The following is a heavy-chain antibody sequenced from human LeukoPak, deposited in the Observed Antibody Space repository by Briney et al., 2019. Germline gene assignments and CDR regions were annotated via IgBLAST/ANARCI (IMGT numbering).Heavy chain of an antibody. Sequence: SETLSLTCTISGDSINSTSYYWAWIRQPPEKGLEWIGSLYYTGNIYYNPSLKSRATISVDMPKNQFSLKLNSVTAADTAVYYCATGAVGWLQLTYWGQGTLVTVSS. CDR3: ATGAVGWLQLTY. J-gene: IGHJ4*02. V-gene: IGHV4-39*07. D-gene: IGHD5-24*01. CDR2: LYYTGNI. CDR1: GDSINSTSYY.